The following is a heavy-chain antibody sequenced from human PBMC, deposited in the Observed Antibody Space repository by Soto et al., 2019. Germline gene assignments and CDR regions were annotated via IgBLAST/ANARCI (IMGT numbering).Heavy chain of an antibody. CDR3: ARGSQQLAYYFDY. CDR1: GYTFTSYG. D-gene: IGHD6-13*01. CDR2: ISAYNDNT. J-gene: IGHJ4*02. V-gene: IGHV1-18*01. Sequence: ASVQVSCKASGYTFTSYGISWVRQAPGQGLEWLGWISAYNDNTNYAQKFQGRVTMTRDTSTSTVYMELSSLRSEDTAVYYCARGSQQLAYYFDYWGQGTLVTV.